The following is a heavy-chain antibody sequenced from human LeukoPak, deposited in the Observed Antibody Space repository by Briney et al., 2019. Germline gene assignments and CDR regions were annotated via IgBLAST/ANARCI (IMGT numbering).Heavy chain of an antibody. D-gene: IGHD3-10*01. V-gene: IGHV3-69-1*01. J-gene: IGHJ3*02. CDR1: GFTFSAYA. CDR2: IGSDNKP. CDR3: ARGQNYYGSGSQTFDI. Sequence: GGSLRLSCEASGFTFSAYAMTWVRQAPGQGLEWVSSIGSDNKPHYSESVKGRFTISRDNAKNSLYLQVSSLRAEDTAWYYCARGQNYYGSGSQTFDIWGQGTMVTVSS.